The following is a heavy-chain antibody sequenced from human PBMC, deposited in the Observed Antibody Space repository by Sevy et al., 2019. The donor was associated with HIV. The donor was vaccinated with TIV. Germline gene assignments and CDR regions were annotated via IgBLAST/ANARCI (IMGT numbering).Heavy chain of an antibody. CDR3: ARDPGFYCSGGSCYPRYYFDY. J-gene: IGHJ4*02. Sequence: GGSLRLSCAASGFTFSSYSMNWVRQAPGKGLEWVSSISSSSIYIYYADSVKGRFTISRDNAKNSLYLQMNSLRAEDTAVYYFARDPGFYCSGGSCYPRYYFDYWGQGTLVTVSS. CDR1: GFTFSSYS. CDR2: ISSSSIYI. D-gene: IGHD2-15*01. V-gene: IGHV3-21*01.